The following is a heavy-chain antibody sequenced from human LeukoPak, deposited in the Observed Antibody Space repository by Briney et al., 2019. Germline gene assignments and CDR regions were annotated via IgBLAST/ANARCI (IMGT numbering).Heavy chain of an antibody. CDR1: GYTFAGYY. Sequence: ASVKVSCKASGYTFAGYYMHWVRQAPGQGLEWMGWINPNSGGTNYAQKFQGRVTMTRDTSISTAYMELSRLRSDDTAVYYCATDFGTDSSGWYPVSTGFDYWGQGTLVTVSP. V-gene: IGHV1-2*02. D-gene: IGHD6-19*01. J-gene: IGHJ4*02. CDR2: INPNSGGT. CDR3: ATDFGTDSSGWYPVSTGFDY.